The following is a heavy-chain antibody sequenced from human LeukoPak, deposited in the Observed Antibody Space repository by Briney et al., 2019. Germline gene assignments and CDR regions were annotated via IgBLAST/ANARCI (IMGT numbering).Heavy chain of an antibody. J-gene: IGHJ4*02. D-gene: IGHD3-10*01. CDR2: IYHSGST. V-gene: IGHV4-4*02. Sequence: SGTLSLTCAVSGGSISSSNWWSWVRQPPGKGLEWIGSIYHSGSTYYNPSLKSRVTISVDTSKNQFSLKLSSVTAADTAVYYCARVRAGVDYWGQGTLVTVSS. CDR3: ARVRAGVDY. CDR1: GGSISSSNW.